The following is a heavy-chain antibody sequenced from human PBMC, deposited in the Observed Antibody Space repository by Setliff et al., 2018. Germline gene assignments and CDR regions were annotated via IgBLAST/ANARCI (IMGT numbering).Heavy chain of an antibody. Sequence: PGGSLRLSCAASGFSLNSFRMTWIRQPPGKGLEWVSVVYSGSPNTYYAASVKGRFTISRDNSKNTLYLQMNSLRVEDSGVYYCAKDRDNRWHNFDSWGHGVLVTVSS. J-gene: IGHJ4*01. D-gene: IGHD1-1*01. V-gene: IGHV3-23*03. CDR2: VYSGSPNT. CDR1: GFSLNSFR. CDR3: AKDRDNRWHNFDS.